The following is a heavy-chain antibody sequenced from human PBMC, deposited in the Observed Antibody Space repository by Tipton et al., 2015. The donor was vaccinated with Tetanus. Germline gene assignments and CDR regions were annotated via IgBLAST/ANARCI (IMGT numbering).Heavy chain of an antibody. CDR3: ARDREGVTIFSYGMDV. J-gene: IGHJ6*02. V-gene: IGHV3-30-3*01. CDR2: ISYDGSNK. D-gene: IGHD3-3*01. CDR1: GFTFSSYA. Sequence: QLVQSGGGVVQPGRSLRLSCAASGFTFSSYAMHWVRQAPGKGLEWVAVISYDGSNKYYADSVKGRFTISRDNSKNTLYLQMNSLRAEDTAVYYCARDREGVTIFSYGMDVWGQGTTVTVSS.